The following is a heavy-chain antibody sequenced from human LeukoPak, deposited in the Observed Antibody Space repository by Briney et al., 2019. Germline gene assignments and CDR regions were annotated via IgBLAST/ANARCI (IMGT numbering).Heavy chain of an antibody. D-gene: IGHD6-6*01. CDR2: INPNSGGT. Sequence: ASVKVSCKASGYTFTSYDINWVRQAPGQGLEWMGWINPNSGGTNYAQKFQGRVTMTRDTSISTAYMELSRLRSDDTAVYYCARTKIIHSSSLAYWGQGTLVTVSS. CDR3: ARTKIIHSSSLAY. V-gene: IGHV1-2*02. CDR1: GYTFTSYD. J-gene: IGHJ4*02.